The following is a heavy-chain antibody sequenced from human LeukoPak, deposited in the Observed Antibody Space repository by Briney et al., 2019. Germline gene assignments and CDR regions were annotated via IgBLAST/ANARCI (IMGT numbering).Heavy chain of an antibody. CDR3: ARDAGYCSGGSCLYFDY. D-gene: IGHD2-15*01. Sequence: KPSETLSLTCAVYGGSFSGYYWSWIRQPPGKGLEWIGEINHSGSTYYNPSLKSRVTISVDTSKNQFSLKLSSVTAADTAVYYCARDAGYCSGGSCLYFDYWGQGTLVTVSS. J-gene: IGHJ4*02. V-gene: IGHV4-34*01. CDR2: INHSGST. CDR1: GGSFSGYY.